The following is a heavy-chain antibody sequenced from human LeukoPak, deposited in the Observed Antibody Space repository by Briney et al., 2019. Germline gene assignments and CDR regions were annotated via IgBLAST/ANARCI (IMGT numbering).Heavy chain of an antibody. CDR1: GFTFSSYS. CDR2: ISSSSSTI. J-gene: IGHJ4*02. D-gene: IGHD3-10*01. V-gene: IGHV3-48*01. CDR3: ARDPNYYGSGSSIDY. Sequence: PGGSLRLSCAAPGFTFSSYSMNLVRQAPGKGLEWVSYISSSSSTIYYADSVKGRFTISRDNAKNSLYLQMNSLRAEDTAVYYCARDPNYYGSGSSIDYWGQGTLVTVSS.